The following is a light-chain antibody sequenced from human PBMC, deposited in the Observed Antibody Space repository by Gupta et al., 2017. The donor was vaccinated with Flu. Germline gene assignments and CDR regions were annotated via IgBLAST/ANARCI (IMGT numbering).Light chain of an antibody. Sequence: STGDRVTINSRASQGISSYLAWYQQKPGKAPKLLIYAASTLQSGVPSRFSGSGSGTDFTLTISCLQSEDFATYYCQQYYSYPRTFGQGTRVEIK. CDR1: QGISSY. J-gene: IGKJ1*01. V-gene: IGKV1-8*01. CDR2: AAS. CDR3: QQYYSYPRT.